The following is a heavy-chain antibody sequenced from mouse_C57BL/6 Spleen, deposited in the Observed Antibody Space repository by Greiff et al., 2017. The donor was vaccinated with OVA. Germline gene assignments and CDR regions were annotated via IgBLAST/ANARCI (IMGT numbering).Heavy chain of an antibody. CDR1: GYSITSGYD. V-gene: IGHV3-1*01. CDR2: ISYSGST. CDR3: ARDSSGSFDY. D-gene: IGHD3-2*02. J-gene: IGHJ2*01. Sequence: EVQRVESGPGMVKPSQSLSLTCTVTGYSITSGYDWHWIRHFPGNKLEWMGYISYSGSTNYNPSLKSRISITHDTSKNHFFLKLNSVTTEDTATYYCARDSSGSFDYWGQGTTLTVSS.